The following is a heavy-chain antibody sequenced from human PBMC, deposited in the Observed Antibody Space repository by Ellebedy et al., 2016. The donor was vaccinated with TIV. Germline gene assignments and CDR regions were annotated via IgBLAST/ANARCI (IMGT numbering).Heavy chain of an antibody. J-gene: IGHJ4*02. CDR2: MSGSAGGGST. V-gene: IGHV3-23*01. Sequence: PGGSLRLSCAASGFTFSTYAMSWVRQAPGKGLEWISVMSGSAGGGSTYYADSVTGRFTISRANSKNTVYLQMNSLRAEDTAVYYWAKAPIGTCTGARCYPFDHWGQGTLVTVSS. CDR3: AKAPIGTCTGARCYPFDH. D-gene: IGHD2-15*01. CDR1: GFTFSTYA.